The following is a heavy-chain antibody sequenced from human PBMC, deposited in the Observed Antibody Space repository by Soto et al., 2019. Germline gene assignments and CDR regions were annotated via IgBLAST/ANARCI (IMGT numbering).Heavy chain of an antibody. CDR1: GDSISRTDYY. V-gene: IGHV4-39*01. Sequence: SETLSLTCTVSGDSISRTDYYWGWVRQPPEKGLEWMGSISHSGNTHYNPSLKSPVTISVDTSKNQFSLNMRSVTASDTAVYYCARHRYGSGSYNYYGMDVWGLGTTVTVS. CDR2: ISHSGNT. CDR3: ARHRYGSGSYNYYGMDV. J-gene: IGHJ6*02. D-gene: IGHD3-10*01.